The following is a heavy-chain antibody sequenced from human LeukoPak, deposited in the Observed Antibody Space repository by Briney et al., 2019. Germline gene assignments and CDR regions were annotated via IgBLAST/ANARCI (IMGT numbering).Heavy chain of an antibody. J-gene: IGHJ4*02. D-gene: IGHD6-19*01. CDR2: TRNKANSYTT. CDR1: GFTSSDHY. CDR3: AREFSSGWTYIDY. Sequence: PGGSLRLSCAASGFTSSDHYMDWVRQAPGKGLEWVGRTRNKANSYTTEYAASVKGRFTISRDGSQNSLYLQMNSLKIEDTAVYYCAREFSSGWTYIDYWGQGTLVTVSP. V-gene: IGHV3-72*01.